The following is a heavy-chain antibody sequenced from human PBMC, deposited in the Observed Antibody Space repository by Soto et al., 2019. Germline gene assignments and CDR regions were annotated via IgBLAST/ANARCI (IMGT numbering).Heavy chain of an antibody. V-gene: IGHV1-24*01. CDR1: GYTLTELS. Sequence: ASVKVSCKVSGYTLTELSMHWVRQAPGKGLEWMGGFDPEDGETIYAQKFQGRVTMTEDTSTDTAYMELSSLRSEDTAVYYCATNLAYDSSGYLDAFDIWGQGTMVTVSS. CDR2: FDPEDGET. J-gene: IGHJ3*02. D-gene: IGHD3-22*01. CDR3: ATNLAYDSSGYLDAFDI.